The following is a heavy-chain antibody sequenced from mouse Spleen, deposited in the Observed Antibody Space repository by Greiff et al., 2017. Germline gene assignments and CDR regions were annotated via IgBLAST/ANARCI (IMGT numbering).Heavy chain of an antibody. CDR3: AREGDSHWYFDV. J-gene: IGHJ1*01. D-gene: IGHD2-13*01. Sequence: EVQLQESGPVLVKPGASVKMSCKASGYTFTDYYMNWVKQSHGKSLEWIGVINPYNGGTSYNQKFKGKATLTVDKSSSTAYMELNSLTSEDSAVYYCAREGDSHWYFDVWGAGTTVTVSS. V-gene: IGHV1-19*01. CDR2: INPYNGGT. CDR1: GYTFTDYY.